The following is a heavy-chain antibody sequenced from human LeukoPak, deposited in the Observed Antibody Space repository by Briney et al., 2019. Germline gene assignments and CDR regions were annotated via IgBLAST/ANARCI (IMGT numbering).Heavy chain of an antibody. J-gene: IGHJ4*02. D-gene: IGHD6-6*01. CDR3: ARLSSSSKDDY. CDR1: GFTFSSYA. CDR2: ISGSGGST. V-gene: IGHV3-23*01. Sequence: QAGGSLRLSCAASGFTFSSYAMSWVRQAPGKGLEWVSAISGSGGSTYYADSVKGRFTISRDNSKNTLYLQMNSLRAEDTAVYCCARLSSSSKDDYWGQGALVTVSS.